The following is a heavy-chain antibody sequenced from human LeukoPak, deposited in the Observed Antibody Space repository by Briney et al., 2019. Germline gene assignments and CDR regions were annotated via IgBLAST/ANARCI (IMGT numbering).Heavy chain of an antibody. CDR1: ALTLNDYY. Sequence: GWSYGRSCPSFALTLNDYYMTWLRQPPRNWLAWVSMIGGIGSIMYADSVKGRFTISTDSAKSSVYLQMHSLSAEDTAVYYCARRLPYYGMDVWGQGTTVTVSS. V-gene: IGHV3-11*04. J-gene: IGHJ6*02. D-gene: IGHD2-15*01. CDR3: ARRLPYYGMDV. CDR2: IGGIGSIM.